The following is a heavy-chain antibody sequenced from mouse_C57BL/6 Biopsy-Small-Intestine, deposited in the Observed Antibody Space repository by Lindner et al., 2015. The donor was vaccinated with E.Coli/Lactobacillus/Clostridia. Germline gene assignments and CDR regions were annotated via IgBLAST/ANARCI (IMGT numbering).Heavy chain of an antibody. CDR1: GYTFSDYY. Sequence: SVKVSCKASGYTFSDYYVHWVRQAPGRGLEWMGWINPESGGTKYAQESNRRATISRDMSTSTSYMELISLTYDDTAVYFCARDRFRGVYGMDVWGQGTTVIVSS. J-gene: IGHJ1*01. CDR3: ARDRFRGVYGMDV. D-gene: IGHD1-1*01. CDR2: INPESGGT. V-gene: IGHV1-84*02.